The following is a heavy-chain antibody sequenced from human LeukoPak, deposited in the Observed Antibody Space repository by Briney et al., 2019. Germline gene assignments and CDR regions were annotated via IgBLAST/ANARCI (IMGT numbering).Heavy chain of an antibody. J-gene: IGHJ6*02. V-gene: IGHV3-48*01. D-gene: IGHD3-3*01. CDR1: GFRFSDFS. CDR3: ARVPKFSAIFG. Sequence: GGSLRLSCAASGFRFSDFSMNWVRQAPGKGLEWISYISSSGSPIYYADSVKGRFTIAKDNAKNSLFLQMNSLRAEDTAVYYCARVPKFSAIFGWGQGTTVTVSS. CDR2: ISSSGSPI.